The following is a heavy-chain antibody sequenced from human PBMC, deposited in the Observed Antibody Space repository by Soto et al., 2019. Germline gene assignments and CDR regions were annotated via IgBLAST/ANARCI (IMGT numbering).Heavy chain of an antibody. CDR1: GGSFSAYY. V-gene: IGHV4-34*12. Sequence: LSLTCAVSGGSFSAYYWSWVRQPPGKGLEWIGEIIHSESTKYNPSLKSRVTISVDTSKNQFALKLSSVTAADTAVYYCARQRPTDGRWEFANYYGMDVWGQGTPVTVSS. CDR2: IIHSEST. CDR3: ARQRPTDGRWEFANYYGMDV. J-gene: IGHJ6*02. D-gene: IGHD1-26*01.